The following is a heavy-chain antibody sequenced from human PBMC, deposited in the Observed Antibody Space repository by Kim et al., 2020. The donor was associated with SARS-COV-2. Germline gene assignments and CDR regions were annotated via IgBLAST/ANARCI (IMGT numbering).Heavy chain of an antibody. V-gene: IGHV4-31*03. Sequence: SETLSLTCTVSGGSISSGGYYWSWIRQHPGKGLEWIGYIYYSGSTYYNPSLKSRVTISVDTSKNQFSLKLSSVTAADTAVYYCARDRHEAGGYYTGDYYYYYYMDVWGKGTTVTVSS. CDR3: ARDRHEAGGYYTGDYYYYYYMDV. J-gene: IGHJ6*03. D-gene: IGHD3-3*01. CDR2: IYYSGST. CDR1: GGSISSGGYY.